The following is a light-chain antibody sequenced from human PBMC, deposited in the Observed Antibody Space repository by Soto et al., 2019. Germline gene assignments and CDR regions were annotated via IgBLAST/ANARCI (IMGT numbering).Light chain of an antibody. CDR1: QSIVERY. V-gene: IGKV3-15*01. CDR3: QQYNDWPFT. CDR2: GVS. J-gene: IGKJ3*01. Sequence: SQSPCSVSXSPGESAPLSCRVSQSIVERYLAWFQHXPAPSPGXLXYGVSTRANGSPARFSGSESATEFTRTISSLQSEDFAVYYGQQYNDWPFTFGPGTKVDIK.